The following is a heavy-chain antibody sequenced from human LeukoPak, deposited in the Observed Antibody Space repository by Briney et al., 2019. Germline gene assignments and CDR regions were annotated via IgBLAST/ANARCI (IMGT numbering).Heavy chain of an antibody. D-gene: IGHD3-22*01. J-gene: IGHJ4*02. Sequence: GGSLRLSCAASGFTFSSYSMNWVRQAPGKGLEWVSLISGDGGSTYYADSVKGQFTISRDNSKNSLYLQMNSLRTEDTALYYCAKTYYYDSSGYYGWGQGTLVTVSS. CDR3: AKTYYYDSSGYYG. CDR2: ISGDGGST. CDR1: GFTFSSYS. V-gene: IGHV3-43*02.